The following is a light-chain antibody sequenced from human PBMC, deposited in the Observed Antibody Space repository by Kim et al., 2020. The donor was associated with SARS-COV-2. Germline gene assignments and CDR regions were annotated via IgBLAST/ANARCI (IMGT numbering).Light chain of an antibody. CDR3: QQYDSSPTLT. J-gene: IGKJ1*01. CDR1: QSLILSY. CDR2: GAS. Sequence: PRTRAPRSCRVSQSLILSYLAWYPHTPGKAPMRLIYGASCRATAIPDRFIGSGSGTEFSLTISRLQPDDFAVYYCQQYDSSPTLTFGPGTKVDIK. V-gene: IGKV3-20*01.